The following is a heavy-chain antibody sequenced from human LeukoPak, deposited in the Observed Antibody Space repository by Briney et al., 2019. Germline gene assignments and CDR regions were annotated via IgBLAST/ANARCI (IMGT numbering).Heavy chain of an antibody. D-gene: IGHD3-22*01. V-gene: IGHV4-59*01. Sequence: SETLSLTCTVSGGSISSYYWSWIRQPPGKGLEWIGYIYYSGSTNYNPSLKSRVTISVDTSKNQFSLKLSSVTAADTAVYYCVRDHYYDSSGYTFRHWGQGTLVTVSS. J-gene: IGHJ1*01. CDR1: GGSISSYY. CDR3: VRDHYYDSSGYTFRH. CDR2: IYYSGST.